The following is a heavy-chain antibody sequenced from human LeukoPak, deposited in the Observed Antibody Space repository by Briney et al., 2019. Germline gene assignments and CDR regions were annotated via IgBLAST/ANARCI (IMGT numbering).Heavy chain of an antibody. Sequence: PSETVCLTCAVFGGSFNNYYCSWLRQPPGKGLEWIGEISHSGNTNYNPSLKSRVTMSLDTSKNQFFLKLNSVTAADTAVYYCARGFSHWGQGTLVTVSS. V-gene: IGHV4-34*01. CDR3: ARGFSH. CDR1: GGSFNNYY. J-gene: IGHJ4*02. CDR2: ISHSGNT.